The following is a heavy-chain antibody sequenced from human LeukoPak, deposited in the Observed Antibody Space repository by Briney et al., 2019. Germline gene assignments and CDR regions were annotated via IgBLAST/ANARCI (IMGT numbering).Heavy chain of an antibody. CDR1: GYTFTSYD. D-gene: IGHD1-14*01. V-gene: IGHV1-8*01. CDR2: MNPNSGNT. J-gene: IGHJ4*02. Sequence: ASVTVSFKASGYTFTSYDINWVRQAPGQGLEWMGWMNPNSGNTGYAQKFQGRVTMTRNTSISTAYMELSSLRSEDTAVYYCARVGITELDYWGQGTLVTVSS. CDR3: ARVGITELDY.